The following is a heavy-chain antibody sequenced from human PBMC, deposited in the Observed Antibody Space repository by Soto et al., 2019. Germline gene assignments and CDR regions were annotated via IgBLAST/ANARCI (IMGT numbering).Heavy chain of an antibody. Sequence: QVQLVQSGAEVKKPGASVTVSCKASGYTFSRHGISWVRQAPGQGLEWMAWSGNTNYAQKFQGRLTQTTNPSTRTAYMELRSLRSDDTAVYYCARGADDFSSGYYYEYWGQGTLVPVSS. J-gene: IGHJ4*02. CDR3: ARGADDFSSGYYYEY. V-gene: IGHV1-18*04. CDR2: SGNT. CDR1: GYTFSRHG. D-gene: IGHD3-3*01.